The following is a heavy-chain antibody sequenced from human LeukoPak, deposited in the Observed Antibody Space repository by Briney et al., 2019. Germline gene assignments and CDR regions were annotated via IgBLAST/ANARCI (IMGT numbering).Heavy chain of an antibody. CDR3: ARGSDRYDILTGYSQH. J-gene: IGHJ1*01. CDR1: GFTFSSYA. V-gene: IGHV3-30*04. Sequence: GGSLRLSCAASGFTFSSYAMHWVRQAPGKGLEWVAVLSYDGSNKYYADSVKGRFTISRDNSKNTLYLQMNSLRAEDTAVYYCARGSDRYDILTGYSQHWGQGTLVTVSS. D-gene: IGHD3-9*01. CDR2: LSYDGSNK.